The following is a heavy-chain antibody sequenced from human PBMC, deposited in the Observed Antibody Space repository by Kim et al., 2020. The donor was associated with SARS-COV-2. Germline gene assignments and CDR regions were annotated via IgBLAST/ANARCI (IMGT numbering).Heavy chain of an antibody. CDR2: IYSDGYST. Sequence: GGSLRLSCAASGFTFWTYAMSWVRQAPGKGLEWVSVIYSDGYSTYYADSVKGRFTISRDNSKNTLYLQMNSLRAEDTAVYYCAKDGGDSDYWGQGTLVTVSS. CDR1: GFTFWTYA. D-gene: IGHD2-21*01. V-gene: IGHV3-23*03. CDR3: AKDGGDSDY. J-gene: IGHJ4*02.